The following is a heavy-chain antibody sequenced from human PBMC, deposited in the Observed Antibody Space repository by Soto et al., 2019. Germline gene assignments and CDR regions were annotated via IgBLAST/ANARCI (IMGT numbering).Heavy chain of an antibody. J-gene: IGHJ4*02. V-gene: IGHV1-46*01. D-gene: IGHD3-3*01. Sequence: GASVKVSCKASGYTFTSYYMHWVRQAPGQGLEWMGIINPSGGSTSYAQKFQGRVTMTTDTSTSTAYMELSSLRSEDTAVYYCARGGITIFGVVTHIDYWGQGTLVTVSS. CDR1: GYTFTSYY. CDR3: ARGGITIFGVVTHIDY. CDR2: INPSGGST.